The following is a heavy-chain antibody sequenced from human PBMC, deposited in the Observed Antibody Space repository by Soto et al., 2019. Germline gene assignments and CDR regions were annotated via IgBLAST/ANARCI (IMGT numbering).Heavy chain of an antibody. CDR2: ISGSGDST. J-gene: IGHJ4*02. V-gene: IGHV3-23*01. CDR3: AKESSSGWSFDY. D-gene: IGHD6-19*01. CDR1: GFTFSTYA. Sequence: VQLLESGGGLVQPGGSLRLSCAASGFTFSTYAMNWVRQAPGKGLEWVSGISGSGDSTYYADSVKGRFTVSRDNSKNTLYLQMNSLRAEDTAVFYCAKESSSGWSFDYWGQGTLVTVSS.